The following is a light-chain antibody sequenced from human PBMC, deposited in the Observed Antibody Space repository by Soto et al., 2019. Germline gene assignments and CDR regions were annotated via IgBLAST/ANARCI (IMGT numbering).Light chain of an antibody. CDR3: QQSYSIVWT. J-gene: IGKJ1*01. CDR1: QDISNY. V-gene: IGKV1-33*01. CDR2: DAS. Sequence: DIQMTQSPSSLSASVGDRVTITCQASQDISNYLNWYQQKPGKAPKLLIYDASNLETGVPSRFSGSGSGTDFTLTISSLQPEDFATYYCQQSYSIVWTFGQGTKVEIK.